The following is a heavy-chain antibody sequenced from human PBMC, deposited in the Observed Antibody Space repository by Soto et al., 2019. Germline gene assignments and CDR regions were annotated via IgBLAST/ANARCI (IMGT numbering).Heavy chain of an antibody. D-gene: IGHD3-3*01. CDR3: ARDTQDDFWSGYYRDY. V-gene: IGHV3-9*01. CDR2: ISWNSGSI. CDR1: GFTFDDYA. J-gene: IGHJ4*02. Sequence: SLRLSCAASGFTFDDYAMHWVRQAPGKGLEWVSGISWNSGSIGYADSVKGRFTISRDNAKNSLYLQMNSLRDEDTAVYYCARDTQDDFWSGYYRDYWGQGTLVTVSS.